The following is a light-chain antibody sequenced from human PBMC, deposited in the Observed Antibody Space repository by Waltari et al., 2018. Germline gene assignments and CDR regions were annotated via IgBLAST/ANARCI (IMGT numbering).Light chain of an antibody. Sequence: QSALTQPASVYGSPGQSITISCTGTSSDIGVYNHVSWYQQHPGKAPKLMIYDVTNRPSGVSDRFSGSKSDYTASLTISGLQAEDEADYYCSSYTTSISYVFGTGTRVTVL. V-gene: IGLV2-14*03. CDR2: DVT. CDR3: SSYTTSISYV. J-gene: IGLJ1*01. CDR1: SSDIGVYNH.